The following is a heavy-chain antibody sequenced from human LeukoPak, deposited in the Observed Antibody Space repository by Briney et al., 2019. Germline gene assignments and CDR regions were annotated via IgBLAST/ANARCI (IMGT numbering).Heavy chain of an antibody. V-gene: IGHV1-8*01. Sequence: ASLKASCKASGYTFTSYAINWVRQATGQGLEWIGWMNPNSGNTAYAQKFQGRVTMTRNTSISTAYMELSSLRSEDTAVYYCAHSRSGGVTYYDFWSGYLSNAFDIWGQGTMVTVSS. D-gene: IGHD3-3*01. CDR2: MNPNSGNT. J-gene: IGHJ3*02. CDR1: GYTFTSYA. CDR3: AHSRSGGVTYYDFWSGYLSNAFDI.